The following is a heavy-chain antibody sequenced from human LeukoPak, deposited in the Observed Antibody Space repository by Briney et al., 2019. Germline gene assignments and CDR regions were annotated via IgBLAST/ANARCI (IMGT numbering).Heavy chain of an antibody. V-gene: IGHV4-59*08. CDR2: TSYSGST. CDR1: AALVGSQY. CDR3: SRRRDWNWFVR. Sequence: PSPTLSLVHTLTAALVGSQYWNSNRQPPGKGLEWIVSTSYSGSTNYTPSFQSRVTISVDTSKNQASLKLTSATAADTAVYYCSRRRDWNWFVRSGQGTLVTVSS. J-gene: IGHJ5*02. D-gene: IGHD2-21*01.